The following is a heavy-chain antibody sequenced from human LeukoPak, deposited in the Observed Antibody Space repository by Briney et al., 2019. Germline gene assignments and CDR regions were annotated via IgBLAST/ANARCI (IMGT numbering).Heavy chain of an antibody. CDR2: ITPSSSST. J-gene: IGHJ4*02. Sequence: ASVKVSCKASGYAFTNYYIHWVRQAPGQGLEWMGIITPSSSSTTYAQKFQDRVTMTRDTSTSTVYMELSSLRSEDTAVYYCARSSMIVVVIRDIFDYWGQGTLVTVFS. D-gene: IGHD3-22*01. CDR3: ARSSMIVVVIRDIFDY. V-gene: IGHV1-46*01. CDR1: GYAFTNYY.